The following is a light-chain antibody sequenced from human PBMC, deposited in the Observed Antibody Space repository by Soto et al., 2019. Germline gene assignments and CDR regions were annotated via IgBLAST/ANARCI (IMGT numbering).Light chain of an antibody. CDR3: QQYNSYPLT. Sequence: DIEMTQSPSSLSASVGDRVTITSRASQGSNNNLAWLEQKPGKSPKSLNYAASSLHSGVPSNFSCSGAGTYSTLTISSLQHEGFATYYCQQYNSYPLTFGGGTKVEIK. J-gene: IGKJ4*01. CDR1: QGSNNN. CDR2: AAS. V-gene: IGKV1-16*02.